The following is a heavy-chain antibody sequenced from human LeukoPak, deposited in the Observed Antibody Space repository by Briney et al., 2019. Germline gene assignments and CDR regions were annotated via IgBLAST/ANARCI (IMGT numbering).Heavy chain of an antibody. CDR3: ASMTSVAVSED. CDR1: GGSIGNYY. Sequence: SETLSLTCTVSGGSIGNYYWSWVRQPPGKGLEWIGYIYHSGSTYYNPSLKSRVTMSVDTSKNQFSLNLSSVTAADTAVYYCASMTSVAVSEDWGQGTLVTVSS. CDR2: IYHSGST. J-gene: IGHJ4*02. D-gene: IGHD6-19*01. V-gene: IGHV4-59*04.